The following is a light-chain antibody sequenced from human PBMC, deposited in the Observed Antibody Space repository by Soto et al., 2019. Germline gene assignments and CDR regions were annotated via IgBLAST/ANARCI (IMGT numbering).Light chain of an antibody. CDR1: QPITTSS. CDR2: GTS. V-gene: IGKV3-20*01. Sequence: EIVLTQSPGTLSLSPGERGTLSCRAAQPITTSSLAWYQQRPGQAPRLLIYGTSTRASGTPDRFSGSGSGTDFTLTITRLEPEDFAVYYCQQYGSSPLTFGGGTKVDIK. J-gene: IGKJ4*01. CDR3: QQYGSSPLT.